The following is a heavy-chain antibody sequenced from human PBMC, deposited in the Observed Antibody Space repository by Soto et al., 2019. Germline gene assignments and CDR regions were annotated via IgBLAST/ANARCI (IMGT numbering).Heavy chain of an antibody. CDR3: AREDTLKNYDFGNGHYTTDAFDI. CDR2: IKQDGSEK. Sequence: EVQLVESGGGLVQPGGSRRLSCAASGFRFSNYWMSWVRQAPGKGLEWGANIKQDGSEKHYVASVQGRFTISRDNAQNSLYLRMDSRRADDTAVYYCAREDTLKNYDFGNGHYTTDAFDIWGQGRMVTVSS. CDR1: GFRFSNYW. V-gene: IGHV3-7*01. J-gene: IGHJ3*02. D-gene: IGHD3-3*01.